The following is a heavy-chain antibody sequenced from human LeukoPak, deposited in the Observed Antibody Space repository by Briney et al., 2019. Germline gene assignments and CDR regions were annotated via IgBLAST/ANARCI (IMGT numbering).Heavy chain of an antibody. D-gene: IGHD2-8*02. Sequence: SQTLSLTCTVSGGSINSGGYYWNWIRQHPGKGLEWIGYIYYSGSTYYNPSLKGRLSMSIDTSKNQFSLKLSSVTAADTAVYYCARDKRSDLLGNNYYYYYGMDVWGQGTTVTVSS. CDR1: GGSINSGGYY. CDR2: IYYSGST. V-gene: IGHV4-31*03. CDR3: ARDKRSDLLGNNYYYYYGMDV. J-gene: IGHJ6*02.